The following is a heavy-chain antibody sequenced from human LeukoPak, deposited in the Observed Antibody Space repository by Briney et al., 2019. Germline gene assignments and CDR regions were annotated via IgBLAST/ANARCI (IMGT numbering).Heavy chain of an antibody. CDR1: GFTFSSYT. D-gene: IGHD6-25*01. Sequence: PGGSLRLSFAASGFTFSSYTMNWVRQPLGKGLEWVSNIGTSSTTIYYADSVKGRFTISRDNAKNSLYLQMNSLRADDTAVYYCARFAAGGSYYYYMDVWGKGTTVTVSS. CDR3: ARFAAGGSYYYYMDV. J-gene: IGHJ6*03. V-gene: IGHV3-48*01. CDR2: IGTSSTTI.